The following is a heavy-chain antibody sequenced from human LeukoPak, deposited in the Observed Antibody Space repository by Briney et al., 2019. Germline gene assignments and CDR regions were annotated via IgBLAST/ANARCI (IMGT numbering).Heavy chain of an antibody. CDR3: AKGRKTAAGHYFDY. D-gene: IGHD6-13*01. Sequence: GGSLRLSCAASEFTFSNFGMHWVRQAPGKGLEWVAVISYDGSKRYSADSVKGRFTISRDNSKNTVYLQMNSLRPEDTAVYYCAKGRKTAAGHYFDYWGQGTLVTVSS. J-gene: IGHJ4*02. CDR1: EFTFSNFG. V-gene: IGHV3-30*18. CDR2: ISYDGSKR.